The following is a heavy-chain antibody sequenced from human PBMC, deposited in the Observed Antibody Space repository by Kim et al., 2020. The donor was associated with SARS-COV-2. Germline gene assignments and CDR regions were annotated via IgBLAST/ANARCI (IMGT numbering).Heavy chain of an antibody. D-gene: IGHD4-4*01. CDR3: ARGPNYSPFDY. V-gene: IGHV3-48*03. Sequence: YNADSVRGRFTTSRDNDKNSLYLQTNSLRAEDTAVYYCARGPNYSPFDYWGQGTLVTVSS. J-gene: IGHJ4*02.